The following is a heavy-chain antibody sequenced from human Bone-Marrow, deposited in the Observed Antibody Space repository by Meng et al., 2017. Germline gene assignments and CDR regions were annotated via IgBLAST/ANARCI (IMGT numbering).Heavy chain of an antibody. CDR1: GASVSSGYW. CDR2: FHQSGTT. Sequence: PGLLKASGCLTITCGVAGASVSSGYWWTCVRQPPGKGLEWSGEFHQSGTTNYKPSLRSRVTISVDTSKNQFSLRLTSVTAADTAVYYCAGFGVVYSSSWYYFDYWGQGTLVTVSS. V-gene: IGHV4-4*02. CDR3: AGFGVVYSSSWYYFDY. J-gene: IGHJ4*02. D-gene: IGHD6-13*01.